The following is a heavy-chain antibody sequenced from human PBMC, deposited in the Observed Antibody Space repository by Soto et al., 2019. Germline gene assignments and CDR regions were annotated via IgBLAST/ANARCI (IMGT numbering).Heavy chain of an antibody. CDR3: ARGEDEGDMWGGGYLDL. J-gene: IGHJ1*01. D-gene: IGHD2-21*02. CDR2: VTSDGRDT. V-gene: IGHV3-64*07. Sequence: EVQLVESGGGLAQPGGSLRLSCAASGFTFSDYAMHWVRQAPGKGLEYVSGVTSDGRDTHYGDSVKGRFSISRDDSKSTLYLQMGSLRTEDMAVYFCARGEDEGDMWGGGYLDLWGRGILVTVSS. CDR1: GFTFSDYA.